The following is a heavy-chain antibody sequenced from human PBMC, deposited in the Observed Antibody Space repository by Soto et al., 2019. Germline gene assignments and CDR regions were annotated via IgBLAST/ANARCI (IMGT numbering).Heavy chain of an antibody. CDR2: ISGSGGST. Sequence: GGSLRLSCAASGFTFSSYAMSWVRQAPGKGLEWVSAISGSGGSTYYADSVKGRFTISRGNSKNTLYLQMNSLRAEDTAVYYCTTVVGHLPGRYSGHPYYYLDVWGKGTTVTVSS. CDR3: TTVVGHLPGRYSGHPYYYLDV. CDR1: GFTFSSYA. V-gene: IGHV3-23*01. D-gene: IGHD5-12*01. J-gene: IGHJ6*03.